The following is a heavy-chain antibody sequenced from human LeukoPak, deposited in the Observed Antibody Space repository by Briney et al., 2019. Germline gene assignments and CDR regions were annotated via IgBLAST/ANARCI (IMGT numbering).Heavy chain of an antibody. V-gene: IGHV3-7*01. D-gene: IGHD3-10*01. Sequence: GGSLRLSCAASGFTFSSYWMSWVRQAPGKGLEWVANIKQDGSKKYYVDCVKGRFTISRDNAKNSLYLQMNSLRAEDTAVYYCARDYSSGAFGEVIYYYYYMDVWGKGTTVTVSS. CDR2: IKQDGSKK. CDR1: GFTFSSYW. J-gene: IGHJ6*03. CDR3: ARDYSSGAFGEVIYYYYYMDV.